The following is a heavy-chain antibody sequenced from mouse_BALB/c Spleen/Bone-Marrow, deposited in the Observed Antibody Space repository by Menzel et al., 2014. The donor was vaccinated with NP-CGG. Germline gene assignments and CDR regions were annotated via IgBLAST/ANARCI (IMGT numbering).Heavy chain of an antibody. Sequence: EVQLQQSGAELVRSGASVKLSCTASGFNIKDYYMHRVKQRPEQGLEWIGWIDPENGDTEYAPKFQGKATMTADTSSNTAYLQLSSLTSEDTAVYYCSYGNFAMDYWGQGTSVTVSS. D-gene: IGHD2-1*01. J-gene: IGHJ4*01. V-gene: IGHV14-4*02. CDR3: SYGNFAMDY. CDR2: IDPENGDT. CDR1: GFNIKDYY.